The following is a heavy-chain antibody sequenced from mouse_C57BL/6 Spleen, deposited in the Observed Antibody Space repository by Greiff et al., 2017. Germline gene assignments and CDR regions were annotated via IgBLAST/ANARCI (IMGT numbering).Heavy chain of an antibody. CDR1: GFSFNTYA. CDR2: IRSKSNNYAT. V-gene: IGHV10-1*01. CDR3: VRYGNYENAMDY. Sequence: GGGLVQPKGSLKLSCAASGFSFNTYAMNWVRQAPGKGLEWVARIRSKSNNYATYYADSVKDRFTIARGDSESMLYLQMNNLKTEDTAMYYCVRYGNYENAMDYWGQGTSVTVSS. D-gene: IGHD2-10*02. J-gene: IGHJ4*01.